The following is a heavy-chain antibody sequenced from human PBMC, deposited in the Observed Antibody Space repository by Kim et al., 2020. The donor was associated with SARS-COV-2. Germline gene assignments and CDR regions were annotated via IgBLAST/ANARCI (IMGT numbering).Heavy chain of an antibody. CDR2: INPSGGST. D-gene: IGHD6-6*01. CDR1: GYTFTSYY. Sequence: ASVKVSCKASGYTFTSYYMHWVRQAPGQGLEWMGIINPSGGSTSYAQKFQGRVTMTRDTSTSTVYMELSSLRSEDTAVYYCARGSSIAARPDGYYYGMDVWGQGTTVTVSS. J-gene: IGHJ6*02. V-gene: IGHV1-46*01. CDR3: ARGSSIAARPDGYYYGMDV.